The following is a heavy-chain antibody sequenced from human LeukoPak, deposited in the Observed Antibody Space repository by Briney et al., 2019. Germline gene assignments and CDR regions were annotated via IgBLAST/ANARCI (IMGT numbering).Heavy chain of an antibody. CDR2: ISTSGSYI. D-gene: IGHD2-21*02. CDR1: GFTFSTYS. V-gene: IGHV3-21*01. CDR3: ARACGGDCYLSDY. J-gene: IGHJ4*02. Sequence: GGSLRLSCAASGFTFSTYSMNWVRQAPGKGLEWVSSISTSGSYIYYAYSAKGRFTISRDNAKNSLYLQMNSLRAEDTAVYYCARACGGDCYLSDYWGQGTLVTVSP.